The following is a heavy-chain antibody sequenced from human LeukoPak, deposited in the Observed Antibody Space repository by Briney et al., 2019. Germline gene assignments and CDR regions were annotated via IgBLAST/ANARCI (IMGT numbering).Heavy chain of an antibody. J-gene: IGHJ4*02. CDR1: GYTFTSYG. V-gene: IGHV1-18*01. CDR2: ISAYNGNT. D-gene: IGHD6-19*01. Sequence: ASVKVSCKTSGYTFTSYGIDWVRRAPGQGLEWMGWISAYNGNTNYAQKFQGRVTMTIDTSTRTAHMELRSLRSDDTAVYYCAKGKQWLDQVFDYWGQGTLVTVPS. CDR3: AKGKQWLDQVFDY.